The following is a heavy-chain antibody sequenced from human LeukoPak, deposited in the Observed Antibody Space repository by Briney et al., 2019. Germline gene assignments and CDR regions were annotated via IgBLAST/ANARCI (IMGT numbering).Heavy chain of an antibody. CDR3: AKVPSVYCSSTSCYLDY. CDR2: ISGSGGST. J-gene: IGHJ4*02. Sequence: GGSLRLSCAASGFTFSSYAMSWVRQAPGKGLEGVSAISGSGGSTYYADSVKGRFTISRDNSKNTLYLQMNSLRAEDTAVYYCAKVPSVYCSSTSCYLDYWGQGTLVTVSS. CDR1: GFTFSSYA. D-gene: IGHD2-2*01. V-gene: IGHV3-23*01.